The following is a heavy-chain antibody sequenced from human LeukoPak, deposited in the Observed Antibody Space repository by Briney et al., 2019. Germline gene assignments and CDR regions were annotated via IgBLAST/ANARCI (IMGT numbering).Heavy chain of an antibody. D-gene: IGHD6-25*01. CDR2: IYYSGST. J-gene: IGHJ6*02. Sequence: SETLSLTCAVYGGSLSTYYWSWIRQPPGKGLEWIGHIYYSGSTDYNPSLKSRLTISVDTSKNQFSLQLSSVTAADTAVYFCARQNSGARLNVWGQGTTVTVSS. V-gene: IGHV4-59*08. CDR1: GGSLSTYY. CDR3: ARQNSGARLNV.